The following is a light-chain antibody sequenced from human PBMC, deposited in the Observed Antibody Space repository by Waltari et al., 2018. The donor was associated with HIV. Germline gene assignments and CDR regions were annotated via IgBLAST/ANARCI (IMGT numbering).Light chain of an antibody. J-gene: IGLJ3*02. V-gene: IGLV2-14*01. CDR2: EGR. CDR1: SSDIGAYNY. Sequence: QSALTQPASVSGSPGQSITISCTGTSSDIGAYNYLSWYQQHPGRVPKIILSEGRNRPSGVSNRFSGSKSGNTASLTISGLQAEDEADYYCSSYRSTVGVVFGGGTKVTVL. CDR3: SSYRSTVGVV.